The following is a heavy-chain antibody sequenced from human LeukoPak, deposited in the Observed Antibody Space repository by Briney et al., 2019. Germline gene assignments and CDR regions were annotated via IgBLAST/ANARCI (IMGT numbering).Heavy chain of an antibody. CDR2: ISYDGSNK. V-gene: IGHV3-30*18. D-gene: IGHD3-3*01. CDR3: AKDHRPVDFWSIDYFDY. Sequence: PGRYLRLSCAASGFTCSSYGMHWVRQAPGKGLEWVAVISYDGSNKYYADSVKVRFTISRDNSKNTLYLQMNSLRAEDTAVYYCAKDHRPVDFWSIDYFDYWGQGTLVTVSS. CDR1: GFTCSSYG. J-gene: IGHJ4*02.